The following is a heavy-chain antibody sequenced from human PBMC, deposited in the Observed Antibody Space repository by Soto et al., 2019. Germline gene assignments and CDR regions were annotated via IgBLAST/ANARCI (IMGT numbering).Heavy chain of an antibody. J-gene: IGHJ6*02. D-gene: IGHD6-13*01. CDR1: GGSISSGGYS. CDR2: IYHSGST. Sequence: SETLSLTCAVSGGSISSGGYSWSWIRQPPGKGLEWIGYIYHSGSTNYNPSLKSRVTISVDTSKNQFSLKLSSVTAADTAVYYCAREIVRMAAAGYYYYYGMDVWGQGTTVTVSS. V-gene: IGHV4-30-2*01. CDR3: AREIVRMAAAGYYYYYGMDV.